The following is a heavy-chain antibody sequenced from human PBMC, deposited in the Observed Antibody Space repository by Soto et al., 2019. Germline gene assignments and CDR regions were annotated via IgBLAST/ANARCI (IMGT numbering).Heavy chain of an antibody. CDR3: ANFYDILTGYHNDAFDI. Sequence: GGSLRLSCAASGFTFSSYAMSWVRQAPGKGLEWVSAISGSGGSTYYADSVKGRFTISRDNSKNTLYLQMNSLRAEDTAVYYCANFYDILTGYHNDAFDIWCQGTMVTVSS. V-gene: IGHV3-23*01. J-gene: IGHJ3*02. D-gene: IGHD3-9*01. CDR2: ISGSGGST. CDR1: GFTFSSYA.